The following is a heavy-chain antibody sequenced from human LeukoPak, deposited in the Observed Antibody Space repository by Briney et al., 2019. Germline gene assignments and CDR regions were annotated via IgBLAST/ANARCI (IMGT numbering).Heavy chain of an antibody. CDR2: IWYDGSNK. J-gene: IGHJ4*02. CDR3: AGQFRAGAWWGFDY. CDR1: GFTFSSYG. Sequence: GRPLRLSCAASGFTFSSYGMHWVRQAPGKGLEWVAVIWYDGSNKYYADSAKGRFTISRDNSKNTLYLQMNSLRAEDTAVYYCAGQFRAGAWWGFDYWGQGTLVTVSS. V-gene: IGHV3-33*01. D-gene: IGHD2-8*02.